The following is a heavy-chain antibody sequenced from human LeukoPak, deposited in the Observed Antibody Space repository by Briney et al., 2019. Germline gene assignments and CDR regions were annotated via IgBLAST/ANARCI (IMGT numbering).Heavy chain of an antibody. CDR2: ISGSGGST. CDR1: GFTFSSYA. V-gene: IGHV3-23*01. D-gene: IGHD1-26*01. Sequence: GGSLRLSCAASGFTFSSYAMSWVRQAPGKGLEWVSAISGSGGSTYYADSVKGRFTISRDNSKNTLYLQMKSLRAEDTAVYYCAKSGRRWELLRNYFDYWGQGTLVTISS. CDR3: AKSGRRWELLRNYFDY. J-gene: IGHJ4*02.